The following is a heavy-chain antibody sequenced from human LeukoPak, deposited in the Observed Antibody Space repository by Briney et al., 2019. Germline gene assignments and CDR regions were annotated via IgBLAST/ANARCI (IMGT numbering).Heavy chain of an antibody. J-gene: IGHJ4*02. D-gene: IGHD2-15*01. CDR2: ISGSGGST. CDR3: ARGIGGSCYDALRY. V-gene: IGHV3-23*01. Sequence: GGSLRLSCAASGFTFSDYAVSWVRQAPGKGLEWVSTISGSGGSTYYADSVKGRFTISRDNSKNTLYLQMNSLRAEDSAVYYCARGIGGSCYDALRYWGQGTLVTVSS. CDR1: GFTFSDYA.